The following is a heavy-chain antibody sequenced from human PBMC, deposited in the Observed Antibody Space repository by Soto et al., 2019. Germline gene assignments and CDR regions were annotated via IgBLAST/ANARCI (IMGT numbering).Heavy chain of an antibody. CDR3: ARDAGDYYDSSGYYLNQDYFDY. CDR2: IKQDGSEK. D-gene: IGHD3-22*01. V-gene: IGHV3-7*05. CDR1: GFTFSSYW. Sequence: PGGSLRLSCAASGFTFSSYWMIRVRQAPGKGLEWVANIKQDGSEKYYVDSVKGRFTISRDNAKNSLYLQMNSLRAEDTAVYYCARDAGDYYDSSGYYLNQDYFDYWGQGTLVTVSS. J-gene: IGHJ4*02.